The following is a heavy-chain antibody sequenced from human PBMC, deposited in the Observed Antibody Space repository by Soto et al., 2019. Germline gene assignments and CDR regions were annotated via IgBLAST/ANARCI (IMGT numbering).Heavy chain of an antibody. CDR3: AREPATAKPEGVDF. CDR1: GYTFSDYY. CDR2: INPNSGGT. J-gene: IGHJ4*02. V-gene: IGHV1-2*02. D-gene: IGHD1-1*01. Sequence: ASVKVSFKASGYTFSDYYIHWVRQAPGQGLEWMGWINPNSGGTKYAPKFQGGVTMTKDTSITTAYMELSRLRSGDTAVYYCAREPATAKPEGVDFWGQGTLVTVSS.